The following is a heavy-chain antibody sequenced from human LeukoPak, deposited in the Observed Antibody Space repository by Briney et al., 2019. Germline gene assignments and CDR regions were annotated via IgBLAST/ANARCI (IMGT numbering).Heavy chain of an antibody. CDR1: GFTFSSYA. J-gene: IGHJ4*02. CDR3: AKELANYYDSSGPFDY. CDR2: ISGSGGST. Sequence: GRSLRLSCAASGFTFSSYAMSWVRQAPGKGLEWVSAISGSGGSTYYADSVKGRFTISRDNSKNTLYLQMNSLRAEDTAVYYCAKELANYYDSSGPFDYWGQGTLVTVSS. D-gene: IGHD3-22*01. V-gene: IGHV3-23*01.